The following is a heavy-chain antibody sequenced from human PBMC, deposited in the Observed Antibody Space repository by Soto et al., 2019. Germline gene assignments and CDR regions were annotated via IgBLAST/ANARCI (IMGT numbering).Heavy chain of an antibody. Sequence: PGGSLTLFCAASAFIFRMYLMSWVRQAAGKGLEWVANIIQDGRENYYADSVNGRFDISNDNTKNLLSLHMISHTAADTATSFSARGVEGVLVAGFDYWGQRALVTDSS. V-gene: IGHV3-7*01. J-gene: IGHJ4*02. D-gene: IGHD6-19*01. CDR1: AFIFRMYL. CDR2: IIQDGREN. CDR3: ARGVEGVLVAGFDY.